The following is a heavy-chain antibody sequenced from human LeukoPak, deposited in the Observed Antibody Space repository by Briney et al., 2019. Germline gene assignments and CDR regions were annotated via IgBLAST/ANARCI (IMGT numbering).Heavy chain of an antibody. Sequence: GGSLRLSCAASGFTFSSYWMSWVRQAPGKGLEWVASIKQDGSAKYYVDSVKGRFTISRDNAKNSLYLQMNSLRAEDTALYHCARKVFSWYGQGAYYFDYWGQGTLVTVSS. CDR2: IKQDGSAK. D-gene: IGHD6-13*01. CDR3: ARKVFSWYGQGAYYFDY. V-gene: IGHV3-7*03. CDR1: GFTFSSYW. J-gene: IGHJ4*02.